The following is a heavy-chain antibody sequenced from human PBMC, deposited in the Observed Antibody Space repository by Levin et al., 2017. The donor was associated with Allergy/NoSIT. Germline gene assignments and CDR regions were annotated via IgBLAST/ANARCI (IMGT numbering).Heavy chain of an antibody. D-gene: IGHD2-2*02. V-gene: IGHV4-39*07. CDR1: GGSISSSSYY. CDR3: ARGGGYCSSTSCYTLLDY. CDR2: IYYSGST. Sequence: SETLSLTCTVSGGSISSSSYYWGWIRQPPGKGLEWIGSIYYSGSTYYNPSLKSRVTISVDTSKNQFSLKLSSVTAADTAVYYCARGGGYCSSTSCYTLLDYWGQGTLVTVSS. J-gene: IGHJ4*02.